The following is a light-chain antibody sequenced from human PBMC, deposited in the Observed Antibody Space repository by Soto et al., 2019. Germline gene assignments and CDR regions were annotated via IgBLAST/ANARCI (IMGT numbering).Light chain of an antibody. V-gene: IGLV6-57*04. CDR3: QSYHSGNVV. J-gene: IGLJ2*01. CDR1: SGSIASNY. CDR2: EDN. Sequence: NFMLTQPHSVSESQGKTVTISCTRSSGSIASNYVQWYQQRPGSAPTPVIYEDNERPSGVPDRFSGSIDSSSNSASLTISGLKTDDEADYYCQSYHSGNVVFGGGTQLTVL.